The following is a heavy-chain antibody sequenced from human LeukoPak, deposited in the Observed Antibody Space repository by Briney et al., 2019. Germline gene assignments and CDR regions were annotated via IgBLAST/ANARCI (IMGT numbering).Heavy chain of an antibody. V-gene: IGHV3-7*02. CDR1: GFTFSSYW. CDR3: ASSSGNYGNFA. J-gene: IGHJ5*02. D-gene: IGHD3-22*01. Sequence: GGSLRLSCVASGFTFSSYWMSWVRQAPGKGLEWVANIKQDGSEKYYVDSVKSRFTISRDNAKNSLYLQMNSLRAEDTAVYFCASSSGNYGNFAWGQGTLVTVSS. CDR2: IKQDGSEK.